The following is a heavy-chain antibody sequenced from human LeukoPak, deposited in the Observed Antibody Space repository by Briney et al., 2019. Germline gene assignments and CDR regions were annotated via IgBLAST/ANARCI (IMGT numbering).Heavy chain of an antibody. CDR3: ARAVTGAGAFYI. D-gene: IGHD1-20*01. V-gene: IGHV4-38-2*02. CDR1: GYSISSGYY. CDR2: IYHSGST. J-gene: IGHJ3*02. Sequence: SETLSLTCTVSGYSISSGYYWGWIRQPPGKGLEWIGSIYHSGSTYYSPSLKSRVTISVDTSKNQFSLKLSSVTAADTAVYYCARAVTGAGAFYIWGQGTMVTVSS.